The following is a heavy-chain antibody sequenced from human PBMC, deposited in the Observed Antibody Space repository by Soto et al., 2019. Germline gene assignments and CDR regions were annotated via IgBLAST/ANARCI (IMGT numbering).Heavy chain of an antibody. CDR3: ASPRDRLATIFDY. CDR1: GGSISSSSYY. V-gene: IGHV4-39*01. J-gene: IGHJ4*02. CDR2: IYYSGST. Sequence: QLQLQESGPGLVKPSETLSLTCTVSGGSISSSSYYWGWIRQPPGKGLEWIGSIYYSGSTYYNPSLQSRVTISVDTSKNQFSLKLTSVTAAVTAVYYWASPRDRLATIFDYWGQGTLDTVSS. D-gene: IGHD5-12*01.